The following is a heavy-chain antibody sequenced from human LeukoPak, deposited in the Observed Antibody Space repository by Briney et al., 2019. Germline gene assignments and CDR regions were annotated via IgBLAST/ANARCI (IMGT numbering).Heavy chain of an antibody. CDR2: ISGSGGST. Sequence: GGSLRLSCAASGVTFSSYAMGWVRQAPGKGLEWVSVISGSGGSTYYADSVKGRFTISRDNSQNTLYLQMNSLRAEDTAVYYCATQTYYYDSSGYSLDYWGQGTLVTVSS. V-gene: IGHV3-23*01. D-gene: IGHD3-22*01. J-gene: IGHJ4*02. CDR1: GVTFSSYA. CDR3: ATQTYYYDSSGYSLDY.